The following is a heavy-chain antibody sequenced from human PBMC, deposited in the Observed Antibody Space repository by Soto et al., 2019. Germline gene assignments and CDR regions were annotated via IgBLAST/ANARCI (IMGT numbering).Heavy chain of an antibody. J-gene: IGHJ4*02. V-gene: IGHV4-39*02. CDR1: GAFISSGAFY. CDR3: GRGDFPAVVDY. D-gene: IGHD6-6*01. Sequence: QLQMQESGPGLLKPSETLSLTCSVSGAFISSGAFYWGWFRQPPGKGLEWIGSLSHSGRTFYNASLRSRVPISVKTPHFPLRLNSVSAADTAIYYCGRGDFPAVVDYWVRGSLVTVSS. CDR2: LSHSGRT.